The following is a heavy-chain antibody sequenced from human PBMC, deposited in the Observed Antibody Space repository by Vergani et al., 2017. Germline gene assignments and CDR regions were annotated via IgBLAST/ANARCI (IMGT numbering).Heavy chain of an antibody. CDR3: ARQRPGSGWSPGDFDD. V-gene: IGHV4-39*01. D-gene: IGHD6-19*01. J-gene: IGHJ4*02. CDR2: IYYSGHT. Sequence: QVQLQESGPGLVKPSQTLSLTCTVSGGSISSGDYYWSWIRQPPGKGMEWIGSIYYSGHTYYNPSLKRRVAISVDTTKNQFSLKVTSVTAADTAVYFCARQRPGSGWSPGDFDDWGQEILVAVSS. CDR1: GGSISSGDYY.